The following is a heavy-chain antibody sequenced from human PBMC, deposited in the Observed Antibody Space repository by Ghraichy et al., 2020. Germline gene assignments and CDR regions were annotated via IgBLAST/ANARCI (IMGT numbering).Heavy chain of an antibody. Sequence: PETLSLTCTVSGGSVSSGSYYWSWIRQPPGKGLEWIGYIYYSGSTNYNPSIKSRVTMSIDTSKNQFSLKLTSVTAADTAVYYCARDSATYYYGMDVWGQGTTVTVSS. CDR3: ARDSATYYYGMDV. V-gene: IGHV4-61*01. D-gene: IGHD1-26*01. CDR2: IYYSGST. CDR1: GGSVSSGSYY. J-gene: IGHJ6*02.